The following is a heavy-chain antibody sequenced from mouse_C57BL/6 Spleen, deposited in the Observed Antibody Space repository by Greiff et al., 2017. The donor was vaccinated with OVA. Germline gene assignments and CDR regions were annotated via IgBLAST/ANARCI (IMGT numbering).Heavy chain of an antibody. CDR1: GYTFTDYY. Sequence: EVQLQQSGPELVKPGASVKISCKASGYTFTDYYMNWVKQSHGKSLEWIGDINPNNGGTSYNQKFKGKATLTVDKSSSTAYMELRSLTSEDSAVYYCARGRDYDGGAWFAYGGQGTLVTVSA. CDR2: INPNNGGT. D-gene: IGHD2-4*01. CDR3: ARGRDYDGGAWFAY. J-gene: IGHJ3*01. V-gene: IGHV1-26*01.